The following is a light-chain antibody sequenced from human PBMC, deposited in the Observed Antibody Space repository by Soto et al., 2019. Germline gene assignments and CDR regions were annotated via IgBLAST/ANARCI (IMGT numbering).Light chain of an antibody. V-gene: IGLV2-8*01. CDR3: SSYAGSNNFV. CDR1: SSDIGAYIY. CDR2: EVS. J-gene: IGLJ1*01. Sequence: ALTQPPSASGSPGQSVTISCTGTSSDIGAYIYVSWYQQHPGKAPKLMISEVSRRPSGVPERFSGSKSGNTASLTVSGLQADDEAHYYCSSYAGSNNFVFGTGTKLTVL.